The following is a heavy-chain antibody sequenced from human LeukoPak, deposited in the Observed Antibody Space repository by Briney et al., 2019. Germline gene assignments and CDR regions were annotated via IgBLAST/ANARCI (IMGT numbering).Heavy chain of an antibody. V-gene: IGHV3-30-3*01. CDR3: ARDHSDNYLEY. J-gene: IGHJ4*02. CDR2: ISYDGSNK. D-gene: IGHD3-9*01. Sequence: PGGSRRLSCAASGFTFSSYAMHWVRQAPGKGLEWVAVISYDGSNKYYADSVKGRFTISRDNSKNTLYLQMNSLRAEDTAVYYCARDHSDNYLEYWGQGTLVTVSS. CDR1: GFTFSSYA.